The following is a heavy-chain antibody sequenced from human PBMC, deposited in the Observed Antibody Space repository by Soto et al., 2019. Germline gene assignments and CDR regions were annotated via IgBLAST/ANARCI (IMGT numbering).Heavy chain of an antibody. D-gene: IGHD5-18*01. CDR1: GFTVDDYA. CDR3: VRSKGGYSYGTPFDY. J-gene: IGHJ4*02. Sequence: EVQLEESGGALVQPGRSLRLSCAASGFTVDDYAMYWVRQGLGKGLEWVSSISWNSGNIGYADSVKGRITTSRDNAENSLYLQMNSLRPEDTALYYCVRSKGGYSYGTPFDYWGQGTLVTVSS. V-gene: IGHV3-9*01. CDR2: ISWNSGNI.